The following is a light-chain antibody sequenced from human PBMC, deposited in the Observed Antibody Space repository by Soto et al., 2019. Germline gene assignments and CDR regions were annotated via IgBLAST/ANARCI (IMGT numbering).Light chain of an antibody. J-gene: IGKJ5*01. CDR3: QQYNSDPIT. V-gene: IGKV1-5*03. Sequence: DIHMTQSPSTLSASLGDRVTLAXRARQSVSSWFAWYQQQPGXAPKXXXYKXSSLERGVPSRCSGSGSATEFTLTISSMQPDDVSTYYFQQYNSDPITFGQGTRLEI. CDR2: KXS. CDR1: QSVSSW.